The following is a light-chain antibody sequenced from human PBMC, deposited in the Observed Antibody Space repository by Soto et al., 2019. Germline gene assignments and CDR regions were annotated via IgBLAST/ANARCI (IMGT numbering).Light chain of an antibody. Sequence: QSALTQPRSVSGSPGQSVTISCTGTSSDVGGYNYVPWYQQHPGKAPKLIIYDVNRRPSGVPDRLSGSKSGNTASLTISGLQAEDEADYYCCSYAGSYTLYVFVTGTKVTVL. CDR2: DVN. J-gene: IGLJ1*01. V-gene: IGLV2-11*01. CDR1: SSDVGGYNY. CDR3: CSYAGSYTLYV.